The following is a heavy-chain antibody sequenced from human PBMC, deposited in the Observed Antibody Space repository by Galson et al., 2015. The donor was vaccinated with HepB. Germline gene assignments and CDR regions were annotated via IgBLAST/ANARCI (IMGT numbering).Heavy chain of an antibody. V-gene: IGHV3-7*01. Sequence: SLRLSCAASGFTFRTSWMTWVRQGPGRGLEWVANINADGSDEFYVDSVKDRFTISRDNAKNPLYLQMNSLRAEDTGVYYCATDGGWFRLDPWGQGTLVTVSS. CDR1: GFTFRTSW. CDR2: INADGSDE. D-gene: IGHD2-15*01. J-gene: IGHJ5*02. CDR3: ATDGGWFRLDP.